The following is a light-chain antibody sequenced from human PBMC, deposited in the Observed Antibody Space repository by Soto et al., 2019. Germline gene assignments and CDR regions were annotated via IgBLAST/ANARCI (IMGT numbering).Light chain of an antibody. Sequence: QSALTQPRSVSGSPGQSVTLYCTGTSSDVGSYNYVSWYQHHPGKAPKLMIYDVTKRPSGVPDRFSGSKSGNTASLTISGLQAEDEAFYTFCSSAGNSTYVFETAT. CDR2: DVT. V-gene: IGLV2-11*01. CDR1: SSDVGSYNY. CDR3: CSSAGNSTYV. J-gene: IGLJ1*01.